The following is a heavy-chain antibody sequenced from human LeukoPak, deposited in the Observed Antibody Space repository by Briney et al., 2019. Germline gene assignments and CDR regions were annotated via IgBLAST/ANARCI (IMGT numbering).Heavy chain of an antibody. CDR2: INPNSGGT. CDR1: GYTFTGYY. CDR3: ARDDRTIAAAGTPDY. J-gene: IGHJ4*02. V-gene: IGHV1-2*06. D-gene: IGHD6-13*01. Sequence: ASVKVSCKASGYTFTGYYMHWVRQAPGQGLEWMGRINPNSGGTNYAQKFQGRVTMTRDTSISTAYMELSRLRSDDTAVYYCARDDRTIAAAGTPDYWGQGTLVTVSS.